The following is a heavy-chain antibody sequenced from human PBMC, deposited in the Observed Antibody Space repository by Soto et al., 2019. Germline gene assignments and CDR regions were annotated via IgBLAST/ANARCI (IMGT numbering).Heavy chain of an antibody. Sequence: QVQLVESGGGVVQPGRSLRLSCAASGFTFSSYAMHWVRQAPGKGLEWVAVISYDGSNKYYADSVKGRFTISRDNSKNTLYLQMNSLRAEDTAVYYCAKGKVVTPFDYWGQGTLVTVSS. V-gene: IGHV3-30-3*01. CDR2: ISYDGSNK. CDR3: AKGKVVTPFDY. D-gene: IGHD3-22*01. CDR1: GFTFSSYA. J-gene: IGHJ4*02.